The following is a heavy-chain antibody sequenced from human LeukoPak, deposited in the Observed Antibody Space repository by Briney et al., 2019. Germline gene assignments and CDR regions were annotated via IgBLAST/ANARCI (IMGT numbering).Heavy chain of an antibody. D-gene: IGHD2-2*02. CDR3: ARRKVPAAIRTDYYYYCMDV. J-gene: IGHJ6*02. CDR2: NIPIFGTA. Sequence: SVKVSCKASGGTFSSYAISWVRQAPGQGLEWMGGNIPIFGTANYAQKFRDRVTITADESTSTAYMELSSLRSEDTAIYYCARRKVPAAIRTDYYYYCMDVWGQGTTVTVSS. CDR1: GGTFSSYA. V-gene: IGHV1-69*13.